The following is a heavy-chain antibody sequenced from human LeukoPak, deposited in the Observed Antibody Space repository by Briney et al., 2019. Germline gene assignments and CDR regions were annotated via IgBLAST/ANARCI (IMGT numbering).Heavy chain of an antibody. Sequence: GGSLRLSCAASGFTVSSYWMHWVRQAPGKGLVCVSRINSDGSSTSYADSVKGRFTISRDNAKNTLYLQMNSLRAEDTAVYYCARGYSSTTPFDYWGQGTLVTVSS. V-gene: IGHV3-74*01. J-gene: IGHJ4*02. CDR1: GFTVSSYW. CDR2: INSDGSST. D-gene: IGHD5/OR15-5a*01. CDR3: ARGYSSTTPFDY.